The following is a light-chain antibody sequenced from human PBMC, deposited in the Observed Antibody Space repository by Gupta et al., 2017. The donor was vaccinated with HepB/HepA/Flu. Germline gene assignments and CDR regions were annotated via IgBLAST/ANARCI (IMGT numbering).Light chain of an antibody. V-gene: IGLV1-47*01. CDR2: RNN. Sequence: QSVLTQPPSASGPPGQRVTISCSGSSSNVANYYVYWYQQLPGAAPKLLIYRNNQRPSGVPARFSGSKSATSASLATIGLRAEDGADYYCAAWDDSRSGRVFGGGTKMAVL. J-gene: IGLJ3*02. CDR3: AAWDDSRSGRV. CDR1: SSNVANYY.